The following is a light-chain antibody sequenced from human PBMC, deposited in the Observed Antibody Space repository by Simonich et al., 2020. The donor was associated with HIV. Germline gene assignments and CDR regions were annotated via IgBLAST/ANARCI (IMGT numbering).Light chain of an antibody. CDR1: VLPKQY. Sequence: SYELTQPPSVSVSPGQTARITCSADVLPKQYAYWYQQKPGQAPVLVIYKDSERPSGIPERFSGSSSGTTVTLTISGAQAEDEADYYCQSADSSGTVVFGGGTKLTVL. CDR2: KDS. CDR3: QSADSSGTVV. V-gene: IGLV3-25*03. J-gene: IGLJ2*01.